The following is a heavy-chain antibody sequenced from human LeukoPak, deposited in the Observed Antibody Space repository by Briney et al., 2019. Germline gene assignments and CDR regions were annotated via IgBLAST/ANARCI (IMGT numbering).Heavy chain of an antibody. D-gene: IGHD3-3*01. CDR1: GGSISTYY. J-gene: IGHJ4*02. V-gene: IGHV4-59*12. CDR3: ARGSQIFGVVIGY. CDR2: FYYSGST. Sequence: SQTLSLTCTVAGGSISTYYWGWIRQPPGKGLEWIGYFYYSGSTKYNPSLKSRVTISIDTSKNQSSLKLSSVTAADTAVYYCARGSQIFGVVIGYWGQGTLVTVSS.